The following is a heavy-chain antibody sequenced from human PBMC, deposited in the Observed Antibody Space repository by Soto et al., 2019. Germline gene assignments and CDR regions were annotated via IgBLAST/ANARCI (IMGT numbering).Heavy chain of an antibody. Sequence: EASVKVSCKASGYTFTRSGISWVRQAPGQGLEWMGGIIPIFGTANYAQKFQGRVTITADESTSTAYMELSSLRSEDTAVYYCARFDDSSGQGGDYWGQGTLVTVSS. V-gene: IGHV1-69*13. CDR3: ARFDDSSGQGGDY. CDR2: IIPIFGTA. CDR1: GYTFTRSG. D-gene: IGHD3-22*01. J-gene: IGHJ4*02.